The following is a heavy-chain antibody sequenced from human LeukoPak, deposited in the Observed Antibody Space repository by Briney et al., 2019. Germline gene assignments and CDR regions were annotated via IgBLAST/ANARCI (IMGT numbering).Heavy chain of an antibody. CDR3: ARDTRGLWMGEYYYYYMDV. CDR1: GGSISSYY. CDR2: IYTSGST. V-gene: IGHV4-4*08. J-gene: IGHJ6*03. Sequence: PSETLSLTCTVSGGSISSYYWSWIRQPPGKGLEWIGRIYTSGSTNYNPSLKSRVTISVDTSKNQFSLKLSSVTAADTAVYYCARDTRGLWMGEYYYYYMDVWGKGTTVTISS. D-gene: IGHD3-10*01.